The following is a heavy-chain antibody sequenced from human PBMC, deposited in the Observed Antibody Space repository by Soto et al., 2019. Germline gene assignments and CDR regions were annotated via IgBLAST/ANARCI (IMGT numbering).Heavy chain of an antibody. Sequence: QVQLMQSGAEVKEPGASVKVSCKASGYTFVNHGVSWVRQAPGQGLEWMGWIKVPTGITNYAGNFQGRVTMTTDTSTSTVYMELRSLRSADTAVYFCARHYSSDWHFVFDSWGQGTRVTVSS. J-gene: IGHJ4*02. V-gene: IGHV1-18*01. CDR2: IKVPTGIT. CDR3: ARHYSSDWHFVFDS. CDR1: GYTFVNHG. D-gene: IGHD6-19*01.